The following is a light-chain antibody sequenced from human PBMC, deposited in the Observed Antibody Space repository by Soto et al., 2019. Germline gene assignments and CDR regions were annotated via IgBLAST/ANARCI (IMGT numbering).Light chain of an antibody. CDR1: QSLVYSDGRTY. Sequence: DVVVTQSPLSLSVTLGQPASISCRCSQSLVYSDGRTYLTWFHQRPGQSPRRRIYKVSNLDSGVPDRFSGSGSGTDFTLKISRVEAEDVGLYYCMQGTHVHFIFGQGTRLEIK. J-gene: IGKJ5*01. CDR3: MQGTHVHFI. CDR2: KVS. V-gene: IGKV2D-30*01.